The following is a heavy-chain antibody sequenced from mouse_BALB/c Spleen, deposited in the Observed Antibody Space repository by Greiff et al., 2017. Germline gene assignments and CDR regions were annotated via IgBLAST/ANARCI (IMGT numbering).Heavy chain of an antibody. V-gene: IGHV1S126*01. Sequence: VQLQQSGPQLVRPGASVKISCKASGYSFTSYWMHWVKQRPGQGLEWIGMIDPSDSETRLNQKFKDKATLTVDKSSSTAYMQLSSPTSEDSAVYYCARGGNYVTLDYWGQGTSVTVSS. D-gene: IGHD1-1*01. CDR2: IDPSDSET. CDR3: ARGGNYVTLDY. J-gene: IGHJ4*01. CDR1: GYSFTSYW.